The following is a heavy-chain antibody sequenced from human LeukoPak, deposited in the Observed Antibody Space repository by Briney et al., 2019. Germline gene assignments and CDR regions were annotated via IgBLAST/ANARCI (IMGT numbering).Heavy chain of an antibody. CDR2: ISSSGDST. D-gene: IGHD5-12*01. J-gene: IGHJ4*02. CDR1: GVTFSSYA. V-gene: IGHV3-23*01. Sequence: GGSLRISCGASGVTFSSYAMNWVRQAPGKGLEWVSSISSSGDSTYYADSVKGRFIISRDNSKNTLYLQMNSLRAEDTAVYYCAKDLSPSGGFWGQGALVTVSS. CDR3: AKDLSPSGGF.